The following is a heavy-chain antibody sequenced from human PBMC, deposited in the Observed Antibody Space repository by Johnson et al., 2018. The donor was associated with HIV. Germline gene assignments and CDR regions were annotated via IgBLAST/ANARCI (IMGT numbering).Heavy chain of an antibody. CDR3: ARDGKYSSIGPDAFDV. Sequence: VQLVESGGGLVQPGGSLRLSCAASGFTVSNNYMNWVRQAPGKGLEWVSLIYSGGSTYYADSVKGRFTISRDHSENTLYLQMNSLRPEDTAVYFCARDGKYSSIGPDAFDVWGQGTMVAVSS. CDR2: IYSGGST. D-gene: IGHD6-13*01. V-gene: IGHV3-66*02. J-gene: IGHJ3*01. CDR1: GFTVSNNY.